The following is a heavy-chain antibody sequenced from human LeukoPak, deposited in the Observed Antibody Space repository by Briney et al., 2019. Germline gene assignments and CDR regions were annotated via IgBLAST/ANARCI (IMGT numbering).Heavy chain of an antibody. D-gene: IGHD3-22*01. V-gene: IGHV3-72*01. CDR1: GFTFSDHY. CDR2: IRNKANRYTT. J-gene: IGHJ4*02. Sequence: GGSLRLSCAVSGFTFSDHYMDWVRQAPGKGLEWVGRIRNKANRYTTEYAASVKGRFTISRDDSKNSLYLQMNSLKTEDTAVYYCARGAPYDYDSSCYYWDYWGQGTLVTVSS. CDR3: ARGAPYDYDSSCYYWDY.